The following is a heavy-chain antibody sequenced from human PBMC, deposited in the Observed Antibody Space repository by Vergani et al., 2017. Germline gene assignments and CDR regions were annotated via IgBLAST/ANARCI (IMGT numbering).Heavy chain of an antibody. CDR1: GYTFTSYY. V-gene: IGHV1-46*01. Sequence: QVQLVQSGAEVKKPGASVKVSCKASGYTFTSYYMHWVRQAPGQGLEWMGIINPSGGSTSYAQKFQGRVTMTRDTSTSTVYMELSSLRSEDTAVYYCARVSGSYSPADYFQHWGQGTLVTVSS. CDR2: INPSGGST. CDR3: ARVSGSYSPADYFQH. D-gene: IGHD1-26*01. J-gene: IGHJ1*01.